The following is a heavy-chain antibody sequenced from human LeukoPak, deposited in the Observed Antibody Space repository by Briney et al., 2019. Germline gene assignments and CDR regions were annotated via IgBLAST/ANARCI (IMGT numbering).Heavy chain of an antibody. Sequence: PGGSLRLSCAASGFTFSSYAMSWVRQAPGKGLEWVSAISGSGGSTYYADSVKGRFTISRDNSKNTLYLQMNSLRAEDTAVYYCAKDERFLEWPLDYYYYMDVWGKGTTVTVSS. CDR1: GFTFSSYA. J-gene: IGHJ6*03. CDR2: ISGSGGST. V-gene: IGHV3-23*01. CDR3: AKDERFLEWPLDYYYYMDV. D-gene: IGHD3-3*01.